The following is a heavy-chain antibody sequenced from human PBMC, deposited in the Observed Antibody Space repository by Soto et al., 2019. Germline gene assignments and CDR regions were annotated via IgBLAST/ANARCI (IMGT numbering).Heavy chain of an antibody. V-gene: IGHV3-23*01. Sequence: GSLRLSCAASGFTFDDYAMSWVRQAPGKGLEWISAVSGSGGSTYYADSVKGRFTISRDNSKNTLYLQMNSLRAEDTAVYYCATGGQWLVSGFDYWGQGTLVTVSS. J-gene: IGHJ4*02. D-gene: IGHD6-19*01. CDR2: VSGSGGST. CDR3: ATGGQWLVSGFDY. CDR1: GFTFDDYA.